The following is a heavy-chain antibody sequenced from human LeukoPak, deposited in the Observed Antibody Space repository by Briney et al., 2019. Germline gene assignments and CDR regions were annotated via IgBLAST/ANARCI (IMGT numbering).Heavy chain of an antibody. V-gene: IGHV3-48*03. J-gene: IGHJ4*02. D-gene: IGHD6-13*01. CDR3: ARVDALAAAGTGLDY. CDR1: GFTFSSYE. Sequence: GGSLRLSCAASGFTFSSYEMNWVRQAPGKGLEWVSYISRGGSTVYYADSVKGRFTISRDNAKNSLYLQMNSLRAEDTAVYYCARVDALAAAGTGLDYWGQGTLVTVSS. CDR2: ISRGGSTV.